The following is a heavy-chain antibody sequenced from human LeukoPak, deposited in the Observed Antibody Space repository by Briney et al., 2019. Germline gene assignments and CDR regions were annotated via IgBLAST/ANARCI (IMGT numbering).Heavy chain of an antibody. CDR2: IYYSGSA. D-gene: IGHD6-19*01. CDR1: GDSVTFDDYF. CDR3: ARRGTGWYNFDS. Sequence: PSETLSLTCTVSGDSVTFDDYFWGWIRQPPGKGLEWIGYIYYSGSANYNPSLKSRVSISVDTSKNQFSLKVGSVTAADTAVYYCARRGTGWYNFDSWGQGTLVTVSS. V-gene: IGHV4-61*08. J-gene: IGHJ4*02.